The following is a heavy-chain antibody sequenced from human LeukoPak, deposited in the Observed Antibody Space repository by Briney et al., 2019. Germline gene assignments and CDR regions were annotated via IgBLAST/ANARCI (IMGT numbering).Heavy chain of an antibody. CDR2: MRPDGISK. CDR1: AFIFSAYG. V-gene: IGHV3-30*02. CDR3: AKAVKGRCSGARCYAFDY. D-gene: IGHD2-15*01. Sequence: PGGSLRLSCAASAFIFSAYGVHWVRQGPGKGLEWVAFMRPDGISKYYADSVKGRFAVSRDSSKNVVYLQMYSLRADDTAIYYCAKAVKGRCSGARCYAFDYWGQGTLVTVSS. J-gene: IGHJ4*02.